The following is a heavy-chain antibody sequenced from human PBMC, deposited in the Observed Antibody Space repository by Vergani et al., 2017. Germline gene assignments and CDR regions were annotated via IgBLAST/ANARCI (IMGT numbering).Heavy chain of an antibody. Sequence: QVQLVQSGAEVKKPGSSVKVSCKASGGTFSSYTISWVRQAPGQGLEWMGGIIPIFGTANYAQKFQGRVTITADESTSTAYMELSSLRSEDTAVYYCAGSNGDCSSTSCAPYYYYYMDVWGKGTTVTVSS. D-gene: IGHD2-2*01. CDR1: GGTFSSYT. CDR3: AGSNGDCSSTSCAPYYYYYMDV. J-gene: IGHJ6*03. CDR2: IIPIFGTA. V-gene: IGHV1-69*12.